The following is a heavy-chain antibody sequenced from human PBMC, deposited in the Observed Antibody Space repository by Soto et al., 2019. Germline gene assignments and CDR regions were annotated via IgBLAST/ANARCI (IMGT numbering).Heavy chain of an antibody. V-gene: IGHV3-74*03. Sequence: GGSLRLSCAASGFTFSRHWMHWVRQTPGKGPVWVSRINDDGSSTKYADSVKGRFTIARDNAKNTVFLQMSSLRAEDTAVYYCARELIAATGTIRWFDPWGQGTLVTVSS. CDR2: INDDGSST. D-gene: IGHD6-25*01. J-gene: IGHJ5*02. CDR1: GFTFSRHW. CDR3: ARELIAATGTIRWFDP.